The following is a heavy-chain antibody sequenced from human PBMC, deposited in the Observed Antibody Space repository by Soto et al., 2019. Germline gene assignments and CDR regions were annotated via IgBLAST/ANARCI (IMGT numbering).Heavy chain of an antibody. Sequence: ASVKVSCKASGYTFTSYYMHWVRQAPGQGLEWMGIINPSGGSTSYAQKFQGRVTMTRDTSTSTVYMELSSLRSEDTAVYYCASESGGSGSYYSPNWFDPWGQGTLVTSPQ. D-gene: IGHD3-10*01. CDR3: ASESGGSGSYYSPNWFDP. J-gene: IGHJ5*02. CDR2: INPSGGST. V-gene: IGHV1-46*03. CDR1: GYTFTSYY.